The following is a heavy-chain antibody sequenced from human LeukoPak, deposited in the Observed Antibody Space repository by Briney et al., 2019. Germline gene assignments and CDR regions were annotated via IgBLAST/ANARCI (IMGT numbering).Heavy chain of an antibody. D-gene: IGHD3-9*01. CDR2: IDPSDSYT. J-gene: IGHJ4*02. CDR1: GYXFTNYW. V-gene: IGHV5-10-1*01. CDR3: ARHFRYFDWPY. Sequence: GESLKISCNGSGYXFTNYWICWVRQVPGKGLEWMGRIDPSDSYTNYSPSFQGHVTISADKSISTAYLQWSSLKASDTAMYYCARHFRYFDWPYWGQGTLVTVSS.